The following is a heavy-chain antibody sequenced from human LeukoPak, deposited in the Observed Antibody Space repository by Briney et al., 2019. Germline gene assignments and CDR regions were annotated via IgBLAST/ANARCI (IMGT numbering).Heavy chain of an antibody. CDR3: AGYSYGVRPS. J-gene: IGHJ5*02. CDR2: IYYSGST. CDR1: GGSISSYY. V-gene: IGHV4-59*12. D-gene: IGHD5-18*01. Sequence: SETLSLTCTVSGGSISSYYWSWIRQPPGKGLEWIGYIYYSGSTNYNPSLKSRVTISVDTSKNQFSLKLSSVTPEDTAVYYCAGYSYGVRPSWGQGTLVTVSS.